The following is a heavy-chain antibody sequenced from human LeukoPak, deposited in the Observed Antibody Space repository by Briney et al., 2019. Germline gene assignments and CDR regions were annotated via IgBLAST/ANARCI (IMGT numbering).Heavy chain of an antibody. CDR3: ARDRKKTYYYDSSGYYQYYFDY. CDR1: GGSFSGYY. CDR2: INHSGST. J-gene: IGHJ4*02. V-gene: IGHV4-34*01. D-gene: IGHD3-22*01. Sequence: PSETLSLTCAVYGGSFSGYYWGWIRQPPGKGLEWIGEINHSGSTNYNPSLKSRVTISVDTSKNQFSLKLSSVTAADTAVYYCARDRKKTYYYDSSGYYQYYFDYWGQGTLVTVSS.